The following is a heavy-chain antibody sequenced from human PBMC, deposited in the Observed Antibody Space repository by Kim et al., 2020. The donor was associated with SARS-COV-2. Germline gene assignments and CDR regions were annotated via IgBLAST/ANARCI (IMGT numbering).Heavy chain of an antibody. J-gene: IGHJ1*01. CDR3: AIAAAGTVYFQH. V-gene: IGHV3-23*01. Sequence: YYADCVKGRFTISRDKSKNTLYLQMNSLRAEDTAVYYCAIAAAGTVYFQHWGQGTLVTVSS. D-gene: IGHD6-13*01.